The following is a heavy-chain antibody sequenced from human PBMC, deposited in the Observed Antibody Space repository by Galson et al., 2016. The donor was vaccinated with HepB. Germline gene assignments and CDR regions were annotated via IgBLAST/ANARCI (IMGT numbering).Heavy chain of an antibody. CDR1: GFAFNRYS. CDR2: ISGGSSYT. V-gene: IGHV3-21*01. Sequence: SLRLSCAASGFAFNRYSMNWVRQAPGKGLEWVSFISGGSSYTYDVDSVKGRFTISRDNAKNSLYLQMNSLRAEDTAVYYCARGRLAYDIMTGYYSGKNYYHYMDVWGKGTTVTVSS. D-gene: IGHD3-9*01. CDR3: ARGRLAYDIMTGYYSGKNYYHYMDV. J-gene: IGHJ6*03.